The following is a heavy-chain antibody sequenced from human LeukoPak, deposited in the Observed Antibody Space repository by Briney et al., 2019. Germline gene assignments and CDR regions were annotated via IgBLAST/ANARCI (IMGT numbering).Heavy chain of an antibody. D-gene: IGHD3-10*01. CDR1: GGTFSSYT. J-gene: IGHJ4*02. V-gene: IGHV1-69*04. Sequence: SVKVSCKASGGTFSSYTISWVRQAPGQGLEWMGRIIPILGIANYAQKFQGRVTMTTDTSTSTAYMELRSLRSDDTAVYYCARDLTVRGVILMGYWGQGTLVTVSS. CDR2: IIPILGIA. CDR3: ARDLTVRGVILMGY.